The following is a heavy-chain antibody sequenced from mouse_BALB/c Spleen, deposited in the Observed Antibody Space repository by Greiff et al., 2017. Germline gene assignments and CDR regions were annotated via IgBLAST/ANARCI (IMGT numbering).Heavy chain of an antibody. D-gene: IGHD1-2*01. J-gene: IGHJ4*01. CDR1: GFSLTSYG. V-gene: IGHV2-9*02. CDR3: ARGGGLRLRNYAMDY. CDR2: IWAGGST. Sequence: VNVVESGPGLVAPSQSLSITCTVSGFSLTSYGVHWVRQPPGKGLEWLGVIWAGGSTNYNSALMSRLSISKDNSKSQVFLKMNSLQTDDTAMYYCARGGGLRLRNYAMDYWGQGTSVTVSS.